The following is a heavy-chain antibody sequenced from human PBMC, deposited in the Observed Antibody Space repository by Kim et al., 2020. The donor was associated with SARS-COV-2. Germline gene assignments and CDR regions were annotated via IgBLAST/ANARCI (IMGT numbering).Heavy chain of an antibody. Sequence: GESLKISCKGSGYSFTNYWIAWVRQIPGKGLECMGIIYPGDSDTRYTPSFQGQVTISADKSISTAYLQWSSLRASDTATYYCAKSTRSRNDNVVLKPASLAMDVWGQGTTVTVSS. CDR2: IYPGDSDT. CDR3: AKSTRSRNDNVVLKPASLAMDV. CDR1: GYSFTNYW. D-gene: IGHD2-2*01. V-gene: IGHV5-51*01. J-gene: IGHJ6*02.